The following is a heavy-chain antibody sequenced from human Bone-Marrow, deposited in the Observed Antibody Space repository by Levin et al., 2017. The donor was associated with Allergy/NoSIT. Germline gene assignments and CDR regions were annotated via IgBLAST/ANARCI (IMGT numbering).Heavy chain of an antibody. CDR2: IKSKPDGGTT. D-gene: IGHD3-16*02. CDR1: GFTFSDAW. CDR3: MTTSTMITFGGVIARRNFDY. J-gene: IGHJ4*02. V-gene: IGHV3-15*01. Sequence: MAGGSLRLSCAASGFTFSDAWMSWVRQAPGKGLEWVGRIKSKPDGGTTDYAAPVKGRFTISRDDSKNTLYLQMNSLETEDTAVYYCMTTSTMITFGGVIARRNFDYWGQGTLVTVSS.